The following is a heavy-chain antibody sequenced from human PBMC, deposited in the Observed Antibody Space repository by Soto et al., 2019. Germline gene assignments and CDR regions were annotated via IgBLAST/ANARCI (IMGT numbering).Heavy chain of an antibody. D-gene: IGHD3-3*01. V-gene: IGHV3-23*01. J-gene: IGHJ6*02. CDR2: ISGSGGTT. Sequence: LRLSCVASGFTFENYAMSWVRQARGKGLEWVSAISGSGGTTYYSDSVKGRFTISRDNSKNTVYLQMNDLRVEDAAEYFCAKDSWAIFGVPAGEYYAMDVWGQGTTVTVSS. CDR1: GFTFENYA. CDR3: AKDSWAIFGVPAGEYYAMDV.